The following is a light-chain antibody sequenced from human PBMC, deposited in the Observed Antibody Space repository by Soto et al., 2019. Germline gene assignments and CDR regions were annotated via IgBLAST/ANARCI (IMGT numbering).Light chain of an antibody. CDR2: DAS. J-gene: IGKJ4*01. V-gene: IGKV3-20*01. CDR1: QSIRSNY. CDR3: QQYGSYTLT. Sequence: IVLTQSPGTLSLSPGERATLSCRASQSIRSNYLAWYQQKPGQAPRLLIYDASTRATGIPDRFSGSGAGTDFTPTMRRLEPEDFAVYYCQQYGSYTLTFGGGAKVES.